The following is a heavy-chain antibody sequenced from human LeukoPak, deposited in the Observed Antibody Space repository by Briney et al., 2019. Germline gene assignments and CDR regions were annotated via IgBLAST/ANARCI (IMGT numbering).Heavy chain of an antibody. CDR1: GGTFSSYA. CDR2: IIPIFGTA. D-gene: IGHD4-23*01. V-gene: IGHV1-69*05. Sequence: GASVKVSCKASGGTFSSYAISWVRQAPGQGLEWMGGIIPIFGTANYAQKFQGRVTMTRDMSTSTDYMELSSLRSEDTAVYNCARDNSVEDTAWWFDPWGQGTLVTVSS. J-gene: IGHJ5*02. CDR3: ARDNSVEDTAWWFDP.